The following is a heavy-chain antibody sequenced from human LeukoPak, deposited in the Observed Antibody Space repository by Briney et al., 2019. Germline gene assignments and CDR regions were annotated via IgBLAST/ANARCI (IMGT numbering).Heavy chain of an antibody. D-gene: IGHD6-6*01. V-gene: IGHV4-34*01. Sequence: SETLSLTCAVYGGSFSGYYWSWIRHPPGKGLEWIGEINHSGSTNYNPSLKSRVTISVDTSKNQFSLKLSSVTAADTAVYYCARGSSSSGYFDYWGQGTLVTVSS. CDR1: GGSFSGYY. CDR2: INHSGST. J-gene: IGHJ4*02. CDR3: ARGSSSSGYFDY.